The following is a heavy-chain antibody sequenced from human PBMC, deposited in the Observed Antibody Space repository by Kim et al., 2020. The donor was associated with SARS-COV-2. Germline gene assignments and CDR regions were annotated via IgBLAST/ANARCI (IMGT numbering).Heavy chain of an antibody. V-gene: IGHV3-11*06. D-gene: IGHD3-22*01. CDR3: ARDGYYDSSGYYFDDAFDI. J-gene: IGHJ3*02. Sequence: GRCTISRDNAKNSLYLQMNGLRAEDTAVYYCARDGYYDSSGYYFDDAFDIWGQGTMVTVSS.